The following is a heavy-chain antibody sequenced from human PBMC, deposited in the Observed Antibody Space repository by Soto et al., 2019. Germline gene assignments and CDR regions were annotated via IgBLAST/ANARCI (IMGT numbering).Heavy chain of an antibody. CDR2: ISGSGSNP. J-gene: IGHJ4*02. V-gene: IGHV3-23*01. CDR3: AKTASMTIRDGFDH. CDR1: GFTFSSYA. Sequence: EVQVLESGGGLVQPGGSLRLSCAASGFTFSSYAMSWVRQAPGQGLEWVSAISGSGSNPYYGDSVKGRFTISRDNSKNTLYLQMNSLRAEDTALYYCAKTASMTIRDGFDHWVQGTLVTVSS. D-gene: IGHD4-17*01.